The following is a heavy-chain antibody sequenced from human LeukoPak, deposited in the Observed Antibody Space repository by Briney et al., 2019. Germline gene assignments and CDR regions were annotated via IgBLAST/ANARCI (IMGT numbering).Heavy chain of an antibody. V-gene: IGHV4-34*01. CDR3: AARIAAAGTGWFDP. CDR1: GRSFSGYY. J-gene: IGHJ5*02. Sequence: SETLSLTCAVYGRSFSGYYWSWLRQPPGKRLEWIGEINHSGSTNYNPSLKSRVAISVDTSKNQFPLKLSSVTAADTAVYYCAARIAAAGTGWFDPWGQGTLVTVSS. D-gene: IGHD6-13*01. CDR2: INHSGST.